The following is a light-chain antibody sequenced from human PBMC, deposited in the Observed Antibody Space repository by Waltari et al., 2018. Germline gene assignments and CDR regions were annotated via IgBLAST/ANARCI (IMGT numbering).Light chain of an antibody. CDR2: EVT. V-gene: IGLV2-14*01. Sequence: QSALTQPASVSGSPGQSITISCTGTSSDIGAYNYVTWHQQHPGKAPKLMISEVTNRPSGVPDRFSGSKSGNTASLRISGLQAEDEADYYCSSYRSRNTPVLFGGGTTLTVV. CDR1: SSDIGAYNY. J-gene: IGLJ3*02. CDR3: SSYRSRNTPVL.